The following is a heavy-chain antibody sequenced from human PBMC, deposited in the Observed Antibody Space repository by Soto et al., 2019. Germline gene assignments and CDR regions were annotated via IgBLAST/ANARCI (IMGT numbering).Heavy chain of an antibody. CDR1: GYTFTTFG. V-gene: IGHV1-18*01. CDR3: AKECCDSSRCYLPDY. J-gene: IGHJ4*02. Sequence: QVQLVQSGAEVKEPGASVKVSCKASGYTFTTFGISWVRQAPGQGLEWMGWIDPKNGNTKDAQKFQGRVTMTTDTSTSTAYMELRSLRSDDTAVYYCAKECCDSSRCYLPDYWGQGALVTVSS. D-gene: IGHD2-2*01. CDR2: IDPKNGNT.